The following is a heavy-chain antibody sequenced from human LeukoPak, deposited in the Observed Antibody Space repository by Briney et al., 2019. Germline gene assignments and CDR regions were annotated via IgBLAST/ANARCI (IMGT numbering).Heavy chain of an antibody. V-gene: IGHV4-59*01. Sequence: SETLSLTCTVSGGSISSYYGSWIRQPPGKGLEGIGYIYYSWSTNYNPSLKSRVTISVDTSKNQFSLKLSSVTAADTAVYYCARGTDGYPDYWGQGTLVTVSS. CDR2: IYYSWST. D-gene: IGHD5-24*01. CDR3: ARGTDGYPDY. J-gene: IGHJ4*02. CDR1: GGSISSYY.